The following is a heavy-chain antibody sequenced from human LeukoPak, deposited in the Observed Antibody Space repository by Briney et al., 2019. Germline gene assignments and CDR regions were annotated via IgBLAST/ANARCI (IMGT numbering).Heavy chain of an antibody. J-gene: IGHJ6*03. Sequence: ASVKVSCKASGYTFTGYYMHWVRQAPGQGLEWMGWINPNSGGTNYAQKFQGRVTMTRDTSISTAYMELSRLRSDDTAVYYCARDFKNHSIAAAGYNYYYYYYMDVWGKGTTVTVSS. CDR3: ARDFKNHSIAAAGYNYYYYYYMDV. V-gene: IGHV1-2*02. D-gene: IGHD6-13*01. CDR2: INPNSGGT. CDR1: GYTFTGYY.